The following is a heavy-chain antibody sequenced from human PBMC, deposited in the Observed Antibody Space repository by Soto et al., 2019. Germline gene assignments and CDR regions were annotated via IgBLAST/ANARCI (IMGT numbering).Heavy chain of an antibody. CDR3: ARESGLRSSGWSYDFDF. J-gene: IGHJ4*02. Sequence: EVQLVESGGGLVQPGGSLRLSCAASGFTLSSYSMHWVRQAPGKGLEWVSYISGSGGTIYYADSVKGRFTISRDNAKNSVSVQMNSLRDEDTAVYFCARESGLRSSGWSYDFDFWGQGTRVTVSS. CDR2: ISGSGGTI. CDR1: GFTLSSYS. V-gene: IGHV3-48*02. D-gene: IGHD6-19*01.